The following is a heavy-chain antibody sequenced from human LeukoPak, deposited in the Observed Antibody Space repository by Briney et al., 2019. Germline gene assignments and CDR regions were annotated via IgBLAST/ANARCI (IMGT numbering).Heavy chain of an antibody. D-gene: IGHD5-12*01. J-gene: IGHJ4*02. Sequence: SETLSLTCTVSGGSMSSSYWSWIRQPPGKGLEWIGYLYYSGSTNYNPSLKSRVTISVDTSKNQFSLKLRSVTAADTAVYYCARGLRDGYSGYEPPLDWGQGTLVTVSS. CDR2: LYYSGST. V-gene: IGHV4-59*01. CDR1: GGSMSSSY. CDR3: ARGLRDGYSGYEPPLD.